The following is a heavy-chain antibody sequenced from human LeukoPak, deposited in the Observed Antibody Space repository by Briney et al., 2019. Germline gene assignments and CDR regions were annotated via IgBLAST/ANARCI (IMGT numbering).Heavy chain of an antibody. CDR2: VNSDESST. V-gene: IGHV3-74*01. D-gene: IGHD5-12*01. J-gene: IGHJ4*02. CDR3: ARAVAYSGYDLYC. CDR1: GFTLSSYW. Sequence: GGSLRLSCAASGFTLSSYWMHWVRQTPGKGLVWVSRVNSDESSTAYADSVKVRFTISRDNATNTLYFQMNSLRPEDTPVYYCARAVAYSGYDLYCWGQGTLVTVSS.